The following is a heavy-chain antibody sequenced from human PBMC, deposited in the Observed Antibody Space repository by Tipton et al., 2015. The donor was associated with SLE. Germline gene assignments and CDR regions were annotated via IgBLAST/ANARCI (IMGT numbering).Heavy chain of an antibody. D-gene: IGHD6-13*01. CDR3: ARSSLLADPCDS. V-gene: IGHV3-64*01. CDR1: GFTFSSYA. CDR2: ISSNGGST. J-gene: IGHJ4*02. Sequence: SLRLSCAASGFTFSSYAMHWVRQAPGKGLEYVSAISSNGGSTYYANSVKGRFTISRDNSKNTLYLQMGSLRAEDMAVYYCARSSLLADPCDSWGQGTLVTVSS.